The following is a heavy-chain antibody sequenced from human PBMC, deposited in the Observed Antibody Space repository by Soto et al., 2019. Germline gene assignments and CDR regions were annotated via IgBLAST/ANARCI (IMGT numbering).Heavy chain of an antibody. CDR3: ARLGRGGFDY. CDR2: ISSSSSTI. Sequence: EVQLVESGGGLVQPGGSLRLSCAVSGFTFNSYSMNWVRQVPGKGLEWVSYISSSSSTIYYADSVKGRFTISRDNAKNSLYLQMNSLRDEDTAVYCCARLGRGGFDYWGQGTRVTVSS. CDR1: GFTFNSYS. J-gene: IGHJ4*02. V-gene: IGHV3-48*02. D-gene: IGHD3-10*01.